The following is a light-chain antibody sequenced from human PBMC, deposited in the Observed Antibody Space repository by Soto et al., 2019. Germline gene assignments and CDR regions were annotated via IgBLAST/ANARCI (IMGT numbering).Light chain of an antibody. J-gene: IGKJ5*01. V-gene: IGKV3-11*01. CDR3: QQRSTWPPIT. CDR1: QSVSNY. CDR2: DAS. Sequence: EIVLTQSPVTLSLSPGERATLSCRASQSVSNYLAWYQQKPGQAPRLLIYDASNRAPGIPARFSGSGSGTDFTLTTSSLEPEDFAVYYCQQRSTWPPITFGQGTRLEIK.